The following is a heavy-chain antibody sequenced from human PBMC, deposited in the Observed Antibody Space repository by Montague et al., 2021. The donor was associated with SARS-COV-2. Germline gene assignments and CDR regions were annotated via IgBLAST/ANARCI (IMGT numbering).Heavy chain of an antibody. CDR3: ARDRSRSGWDYYFDN. Sequence: SETLSLTCTVSGGSLSTYYWSWIRQPPGKGLEWIGYIFHSGSTNYNSSLKNRVVMSVVTSKNQFSLQLTSVTAADTAVYYCARDRSRSGWDYYFDNWGQGTLVTVSS. CDR1: GGSLSTYY. J-gene: IGHJ4*02. CDR2: IFHSGST. V-gene: IGHV4-59*01. D-gene: IGHD6-19*01.